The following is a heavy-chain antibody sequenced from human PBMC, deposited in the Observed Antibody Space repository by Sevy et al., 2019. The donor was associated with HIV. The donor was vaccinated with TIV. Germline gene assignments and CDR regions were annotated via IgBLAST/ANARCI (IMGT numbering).Heavy chain of an antibody. CDR2: ISYDGSNK. CDR1: GFTFSSYA. D-gene: IGHD3-22*01. V-gene: IGHV3-30-3*01. J-gene: IGHJ4*02. CDR3: ARDNLHYDSSGFSAGFDY. Sequence: GGSLRLSCAASGFTFSSYAMHWVRQAPGKGLEWVAVISYDGSNKYYADSVKGRFTISRDNSKNTLYLKMNSLRAEDTAVYYCARDNLHYDSSGFSAGFDYWGQGTLVTVSS.